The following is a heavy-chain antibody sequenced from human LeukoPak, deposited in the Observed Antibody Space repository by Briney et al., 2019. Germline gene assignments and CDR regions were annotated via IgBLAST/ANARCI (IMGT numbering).Heavy chain of an antibody. Sequence: GGSLRLSCAAAGFTLSNAWMSWVRQAPGKGLEWVGRIKSKTDGGTTDYAAPVKGRFTISRDDSKNTLYLQMNSLKTEDTAVYYCTITYYYDSSGYYYGDYWGQGTLVTVSS. CDR2: IKSKTDGGTT. CDR3: TITYYYDSSGYYYGDY. D-gene: IGHD3-22*01. CDR1: GFTLSNAW. J-gene: IGHJ4*02. V-gene: IGHV3-15*01.